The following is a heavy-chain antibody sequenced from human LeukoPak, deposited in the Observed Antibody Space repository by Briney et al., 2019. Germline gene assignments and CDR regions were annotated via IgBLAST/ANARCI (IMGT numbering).Heavy chain of an antibody. Sequence: GGSLRLSCAASRFTFSSYWMHWVRRAPGEGLVWVARINNDGSSTVYADSVRGRFTISRDNAKNSLYLQMNSLRAEDTAVYYCARMSVDEVVVAGESFQHWGQGTLVTVSS. CDR3: ARMSVDEVVVAGESFQH. D-gene: IGHD2-15*01. CDR1: RFTFSSYW. CDR2: INNDGSST. J-gene: IGHJ1*01. V-gene: IGHV3-74*01.